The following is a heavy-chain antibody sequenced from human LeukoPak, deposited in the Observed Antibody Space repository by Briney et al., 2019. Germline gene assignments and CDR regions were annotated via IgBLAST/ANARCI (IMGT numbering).Heavy chain of an antibody. Sequence: PSETLSLTCTVSGGSISSYYWSWIRQPPGKGLEWIGYIYYSGSTNYNPSLKSRVTISVDTSKNQFSLKLTSVTAADTAVYYCARVGSYGSGSYFYYYYGMDVWGQGTTVTVSS. D-gene: IGHD3-10*01. J-gene: IGHJ6*02. CDR3: ARVGSYGSGSYFYYYYGMDV. V-gene: IGHV4-59*12. CDR1: GGSISSYY. CDR2: IYYSGST.